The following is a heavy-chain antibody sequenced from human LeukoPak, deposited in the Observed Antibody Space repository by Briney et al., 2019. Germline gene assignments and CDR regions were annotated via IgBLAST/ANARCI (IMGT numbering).Heavy chain of an antibody. D-gene: IGHD5-18*01. CDR1: GGSISSSSYY. CDR3: ARLGQLWHYYFDY. Sequence: SETLSLTCTVSGGSISSSSYYWGWIRQPPGKGLEWIGSIYYSGSTYYNPSLKSRVTISVGTSKNQFSLKLSSVTAADTDVYYCARLGQLWHYYFDYWVQGNLPTVSS. J-gene: IGHJ4*02. V-gene: IGHV4-39*07. CDR2: IYYSGST.